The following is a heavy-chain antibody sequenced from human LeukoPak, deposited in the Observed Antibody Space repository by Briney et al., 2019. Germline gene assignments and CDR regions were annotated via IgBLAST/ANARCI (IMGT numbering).Heavy chain of an antibody. J-gene: IGHJ5*02. CDR1: GGSISSTSYY. CDR3: ASVRGYSSGWYASGFDP. V-gene: IGHV4-39*07. Sequence: PSETPSLTCTVSGGSISSTSYYWGWIRQPPGKGLEWIGSIYYSGSTYYNPSLKSRVTISADRSKNQFSLKLSSVTAADTAVYYCASVRGYSSGWYASGFDPWGQGTLVTVSS. D-gene: IGHD6-19*01. CDR2: IYYSGST.